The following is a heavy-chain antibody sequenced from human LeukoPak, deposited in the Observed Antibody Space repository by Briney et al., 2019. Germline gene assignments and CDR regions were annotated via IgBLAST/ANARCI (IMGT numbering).Heavy chain of an antibody. V-gene: IGHV3-20*04. D-gene: IGHD2-15*01. Sequence: GGSLRLSCAASGFIFDEFGMSWVRQAPGKGLEWVSGINWSGGSRGYVDSVKGRFIISRDNAKNSLFLQMNSLRAEDTAVYYCARVVVFRGYMDVWGKGTTVTVSS. J-gene: IGHJ6*03. CDR2: INWSGGSR. CDR1: GFIFDEFG. CDR3: ARVVVFRGYMDV.